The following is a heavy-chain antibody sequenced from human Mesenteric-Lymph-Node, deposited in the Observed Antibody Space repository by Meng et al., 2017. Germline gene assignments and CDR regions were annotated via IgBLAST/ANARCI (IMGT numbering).Heavy chain of an antibody. J-gene: IGHJ4*02. CDR1: GGSISSSNW. V-gene: IGHV4-4*02. D-gene: IGHD5-18*01. Sequence: SETLSLTCTVSGGSISSSNWWSWVRQPPGKGLEWIGEIYHSGSTKYSPSLKSRVTISLDKSKNQFSLKLSSVTAADTAVYYCARGSRGYSYGWGQGTLVTVSS. CDR2: IYHSGST. CDR3: ARGSRGYSYG.